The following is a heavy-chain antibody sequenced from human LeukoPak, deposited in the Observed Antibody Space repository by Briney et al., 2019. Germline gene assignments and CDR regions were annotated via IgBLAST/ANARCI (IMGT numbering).Heavy chain of an antibody. CDR1: GFTFSSYA. Sequence: GGSLRLSCAASGFTFSSYAMSWVRQAPGKGLEWVSAISGSGGSTYYADSVKDRFTISRDNSKNTVYLQMNSLRAEDTAVYYCARDGRGPADYWGQGTLVTISS. D-gene: IGHD5-24*01. CDR3: ARDGRGPADY. J-gene: IGHJ4*02. V-gene: IGHV3-23*01. CDR2: ISGSGGST.